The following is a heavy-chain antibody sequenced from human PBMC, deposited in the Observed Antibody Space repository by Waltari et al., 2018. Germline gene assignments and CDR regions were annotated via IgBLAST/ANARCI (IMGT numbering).Heavy chain of an antibody. D-gene: IGHD5-12*01. CDR2: IYSGGST. Sequence: EVQLVASGGGLIQPGGSLRLSCAASGFTVSGNYMSWVRTARGKGLEGVSVIYSGGSTYYADSVKGRFTISRDNSKNTLYLQMNSLRAEDTAVYYCARVPGRWLQLGYGMDVWGQGTTVTVSS. V-gene: IGHV3-53*01. CDR3: ARVPGRWLQLGYGMDV. J-gene: IGHJ6*02. CDR1: GFTVSGNY.